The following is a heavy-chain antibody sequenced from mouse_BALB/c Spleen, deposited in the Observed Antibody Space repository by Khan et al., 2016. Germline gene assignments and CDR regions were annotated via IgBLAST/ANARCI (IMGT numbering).Heavy chain of an antibody. Sequence: QVQLQQSGAELVKPGASVKLSCKTSGYTFTSYWIQWVKQRPGQGLGWIGEIFPGTGTTYYDEKFKGKATLNIDTSSSTAYMQLSSLTSEDSAVYCCARLSDWGQGTTVTVSS. CDR2: IFPGTGTT. CDR3: ARLSD. CDR1: GYTFTSYW. J-gene: IGHJ4*01. V-gene: IGHV1S132*01.